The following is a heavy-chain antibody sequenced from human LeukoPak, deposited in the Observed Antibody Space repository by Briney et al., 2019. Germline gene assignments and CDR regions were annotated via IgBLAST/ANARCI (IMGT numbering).Heavy chain of an antibody. CDR3: ARDLSAALDF. CDR2: LVYDARS. CDR1: GFPFSSYG. V-gene: IGHV3-33*01. J-gene: IGHJ4*02. Sequence: GTSLRLSCAASGFPFSSYGMHWVRQAPGKGLEWVARLVYDARSDYANSVKGRFSISRDDSKNTLFLDMSNLRVEDTALYYCARDLSAALDFWGQGVLVTVSS. D-gene: IGHD6-25*01.